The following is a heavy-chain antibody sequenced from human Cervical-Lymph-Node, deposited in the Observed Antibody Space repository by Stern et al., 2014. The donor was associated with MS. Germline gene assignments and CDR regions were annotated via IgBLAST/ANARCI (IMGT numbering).Heavy chain of an antibody. D-gene: IGHD1-1*01. J-gene: IGHJ6*02. CDR1: GDTFIKFG. CDR3: ARDNDDNGMDV. V-gene: IGHV1-69*01. Sequence: QVQLVQSGAEVKKPGSSVKVSCTASGDTFIKFGISWVRQAPGQGLEGMGVFIPLFCTTEYVEKFQGRLTINADESATTVYMELSSLRSEDTAVYYCARDNDDNGMDVWGQGTTVIVSS. CDR2: FIPLFCTT.